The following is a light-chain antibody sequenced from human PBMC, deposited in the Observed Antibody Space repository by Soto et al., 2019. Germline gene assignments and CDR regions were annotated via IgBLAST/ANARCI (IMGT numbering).Light chain of an antibody. CDR2: GAS. CDR1: QSLTSN. Sequence: EIVMTQSPATLSVSPGERATLSCRASQSLTSNLAWYQQKPGQPPRLLIYGASSRATGIPARFSGSGSGTEFTLTISSLQSEDSAVYYCQQYNNWPRTFGQGT. V-gene: IGKV3-15*01. J-gene: IGKJ1*01. CDR3: QQYNNWPRT.